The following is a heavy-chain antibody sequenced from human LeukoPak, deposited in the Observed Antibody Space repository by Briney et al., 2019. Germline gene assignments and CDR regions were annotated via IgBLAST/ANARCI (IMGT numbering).Heavy chain of an antibody. CDR3: AKDLYEMESIFGVVRHAFDI. Sequence: PGGSLRLSCAASGFSFSNYVMNWVRQAPGKGLEWVSVISGGGGSTYYADSVKGRFTISRDNSKNTLYLQMNSLRAEDTAVYYCAKDLYEMESIFGVVRHAFDIWGQGTMVTVSS. D-gene: IGHD3-3*01. J-gene: IGHJ3*02. CDR2: ISGGGGST. CDR1: GFSFSNYV. V-gene: IGHV3-23*01.